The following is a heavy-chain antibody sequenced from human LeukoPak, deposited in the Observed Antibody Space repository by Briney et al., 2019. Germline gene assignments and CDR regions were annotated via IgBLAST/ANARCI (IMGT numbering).Heavy chain of an antibody. CDR1: GGTFSSYG. Sequence: ASVKVSCKASGGTFSSYGINWVRQAPGQGLEWMGRIIPILGIKDYAQKFQGRVTITADKSTSTAYMELSSLRSEDTAVYYCATKRPYYDYVLGLDIWGQGTMVTVSS. D-gene: IGHD3-16*01. CDR2: IIPILGIK. CDR3: ATKRPYYDYVLGLDI. J-gene: IGHJ3*02. V-gene: IGHV1-69*04.